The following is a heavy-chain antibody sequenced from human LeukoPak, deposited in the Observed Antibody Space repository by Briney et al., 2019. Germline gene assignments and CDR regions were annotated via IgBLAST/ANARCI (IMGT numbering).Heavy chain of an antibody. D-gene: IGHD3-16*01. CDR2: FDPEGGET. CDR3: ATDLWLTPRDWGRNY. J-gene: IGHJ4*02. Sequence: ASVKVSCKVPGYTLTELSMHWVRQAPGKGLEWMGGFDPEGGETIYAQKFQGRVTMTEDTSTDTAYMELSSLRSEDTAVYYCATDLWLTPRDWGRNYWGQGTLVTVSS. CDR1: GYTLTELS. V-gene: IGHV1-24*01.